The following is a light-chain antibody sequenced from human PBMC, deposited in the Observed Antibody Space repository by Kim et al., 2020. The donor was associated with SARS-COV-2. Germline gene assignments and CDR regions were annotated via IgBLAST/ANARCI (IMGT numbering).Light chain of an antibody. V-gene: IGLV2-14*03. CDR3: GSYTTSSTVI. CDR2: DVD. CDR1: SSDVGAYNY. J-gene: IGLJ2*01. Sequence: QSALTQPASVSGSPGQSITLSCTGTSSDVGAYNYVSWYQQHPGKAPKLIIYDVDRRPSGVSNRFSGSKSGNTASLTISRLQADDEADYYCGSYTTSSTVIFGGGTQLTVL.